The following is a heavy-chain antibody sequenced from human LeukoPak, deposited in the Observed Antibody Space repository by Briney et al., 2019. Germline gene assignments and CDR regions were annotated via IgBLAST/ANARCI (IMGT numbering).Heavy chain of an antibody. CDR3: AKDVGYADYESYYGMDV. J-gene: IGHJ6*02. D-gene: IGHD4-17*01. CDR2: IRSDGKYK. V-gene: IGHV3-30*02. CDR1: GFTFSTYG. Sequence: GGSLRLSCAASGFTFSTYGMHWVRQAPGKGLEWVAYIRSDGKYKPYADSVKGRFTISRDNSKNTLYLQMNSLRAEDTAVYYCAKDVGYADYESYYGMDVWGQGTTVTVSS.